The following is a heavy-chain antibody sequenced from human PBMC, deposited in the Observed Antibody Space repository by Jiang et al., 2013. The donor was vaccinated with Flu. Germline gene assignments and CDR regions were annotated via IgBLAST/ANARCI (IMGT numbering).Heavy chain of an antibody. D-gene: IGHD3-22*01. CDR3: ALSRDYYYDSGAYTSGPFDF. CDR1: GDSIAGSKYV. CDR2: IYYSGST. J-gene: IGHJ4*02. Sequence: TVSGDSIAGSKYVLGLDPSAPGKGLEWIGSIYYSGSTYYNSSLKSRLTISVDASKSQFSLRLSSMTAADTALYYCALSRDYYYDSGAYTSGPFDFWGQGTLVTVSS. V-gene: IGHV4-39*01.